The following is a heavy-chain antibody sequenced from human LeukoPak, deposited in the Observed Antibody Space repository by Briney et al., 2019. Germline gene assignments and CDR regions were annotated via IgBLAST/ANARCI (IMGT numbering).Heavy chain of an antibody. CDR3: ARAGYCSGGSCYSVGYGDYYFDY. Sequence: SETLSLTCTVSGGSISSYYWSWIRQPPGKGLEWIGYIYYSGSTNYNSSLKSRVTISVDTSKNQFSLKLSSVTAADTAVYYCARAGYCSGGSCYSVGYGDYYFDYWGQGTLVTVSS. D-gene: IGHD2-15*01. V-gene: IGHV4-59*01. J-gene: IGHJ4*02. CDR2: IYYSGST. CDR1: GGSISSYY.